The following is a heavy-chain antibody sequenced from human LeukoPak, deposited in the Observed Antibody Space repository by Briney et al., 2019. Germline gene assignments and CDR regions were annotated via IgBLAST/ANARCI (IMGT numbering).Heavy chain of an antibody. CDR1: GFTFRNHG. CDR3: AKEGPQSSGHYASSDY. CDR2: ISYDGSNK. V-gene: IGHV3-30*18. D-gene: IGHD3-22*01. J-gene: IGHJ4*02. Sequence: GRSLRLSCAASGFTFRNHGIHWVRQAPGKGLEWVGVISYDGSNKYYADSVKGRFTISRDNSKNTLYLQMNSLRAEDTAVYYCAKEGPQSSGHYASSDYWGQGTLVTVSS.